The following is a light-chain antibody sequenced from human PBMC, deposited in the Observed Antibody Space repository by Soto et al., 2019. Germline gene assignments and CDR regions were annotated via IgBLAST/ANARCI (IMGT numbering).Light chain of an antibody. CDR2: KAS. CDR3: QQYNSYSPT. CDR1: QSISTW. V-gene: IGKV1-5*03. J-gene: IGKJ1*01. Sequence: DIQMTQSPSTLSASVGDRVTITCRASQSISTWLAWYQQEPGKAPKFLIHKASSLQSGVPSRFSGSGSGTDFTLTISSLHPDDFATYYCQQYNSYSPTFGQGTRVEIK.